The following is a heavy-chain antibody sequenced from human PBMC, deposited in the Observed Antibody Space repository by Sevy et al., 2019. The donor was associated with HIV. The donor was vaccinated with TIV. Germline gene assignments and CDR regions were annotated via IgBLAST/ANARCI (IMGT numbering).Heavy chain of an antibody. CDR3: ARISSWTPSNYYYGMDV. Sequence: LGGSLRLSCAASGFTFSDYYMSWIRQAPGKGLEWVSYISSSGSTIYYADSVKGRFTISRDNAKNSLYLQMNSLRAEDTAVYYCARISSWTPSNYYYGMDVWGQGTTVTVSS. V-gene: IGHV3-11*01. CDR1: GFTFSDYY. D-gene: IGHD6-13*01. J-gene: IGHJ6*02. CDR2: ISSSGSTI.